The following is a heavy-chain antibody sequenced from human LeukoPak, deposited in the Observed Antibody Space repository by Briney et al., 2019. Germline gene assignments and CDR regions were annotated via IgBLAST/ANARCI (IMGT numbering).Heavy chain of an antibody. CDR3: ARDQEAYINPFVRFDP. D-gene: IGHD4-11*01. Sequence: GASVKVSCKASGYSFTNYDINWVRQAPGQGLEWMGWMGPRHGYTGYAQKFQGRISMTRDTSISTAYMELSSLTSDDTAVYYCARDQEAYINPFVRFDPWGQGTLVTVSS. CDR1: GYSFTNYD. CDR2: MGPRHGYT. J-gene: IGHJ5*02. V-gene: IGHV1-8*01.